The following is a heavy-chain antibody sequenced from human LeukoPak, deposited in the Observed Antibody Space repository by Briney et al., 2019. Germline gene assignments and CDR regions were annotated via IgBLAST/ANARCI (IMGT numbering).Heavy chain of an antibody. D-gene: IGHD1-26*01. V-gene: IGHV3-23*01. CDR2: ISGSGGST. J-gene: IGHJ4*02. Sequence: GGTLRLSCAASGFTFSSYGMSWVRQAPGKGLEWVSAISGSGGSTYYADSVKGRFTISRDNSKNTLYLQMNSLRAEDTAVYYCAKVGTGSGSYYGLHFDSWGQGTLVTVSS. CDR1: GFTFSSYG. CDR3: AKVGTGSGSYYGLHFDS.